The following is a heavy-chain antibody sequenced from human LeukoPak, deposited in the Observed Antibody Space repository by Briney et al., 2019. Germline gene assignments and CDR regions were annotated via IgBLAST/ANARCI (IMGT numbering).Heavy chain of an antibody. J-gene: IGHJ4*02. V-gene: IGHV4-39*01. CDR3: ARRTTTGTTDY. CDR1: GFTFSSYE. Sequence: GSLRLSCAASGFTFSSYEMNWVRQAPGKGLEWIGSIYHSGSTYYNPSLKSRVTLSVDTSKNQFSLKLSSVTAADTAVYYCARRTTTGTTDYWGQGTLVTVSS. D-gene: IGHD1-1*01. CDR2: IYHSGST.